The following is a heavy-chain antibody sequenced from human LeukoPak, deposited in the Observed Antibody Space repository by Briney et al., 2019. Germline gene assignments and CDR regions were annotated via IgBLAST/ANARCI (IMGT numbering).Heavy chain of an antibody. V-gene: IGHV3-74*01. Sequence: GGSLRLSCAASGFTFSSYWMHWVRQAPGKGLVWVSRINSDGSSTSYADSVKGRFTISRENAKNTLYLQMNSLRAEDTAVYYCVRERDSYPYYMDVWGKGTTVTVSS. CDR2: INSDGSST. D-gene: IGHD2-2*02. J-gene: IGHJ6*03. CDR3: VRERDSYPYYMDV. CDR1: GFTFSSYW.